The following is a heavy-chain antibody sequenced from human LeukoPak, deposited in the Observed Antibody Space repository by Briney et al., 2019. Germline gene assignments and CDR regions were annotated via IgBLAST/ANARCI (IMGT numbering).Heavy chain of an antibody. D-gene: IGHD3-10*01. CDR2: ISYDGSNK. CDR3: AKDGHYYGCFDY. V-gene: IGHV3-30*18. J-gene: IGHJ4*02. Sequence: PGGSLRLSCAASGFTFSSYGMHWVRQAPGKGLEWVAVISYDGSNKYYADSVKGRFTISRDNSKNTLYLQMNSLRAEDTAVYYCAKDGHYYGCFDYWGQGTLVTVSS. CDR1: GFTFSSYG.